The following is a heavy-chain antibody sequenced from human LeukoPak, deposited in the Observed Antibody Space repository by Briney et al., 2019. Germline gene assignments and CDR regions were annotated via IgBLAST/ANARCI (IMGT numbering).Heavy chain of an antibody. D-gene: IGHD3-16*01. J-gene: IGHJ4*02. CDR2: IKQGGSEK. V-gene: IGHV3-7*01. CDR1: GFTFSNYW. Sequence: GGSLRLSCAASGFTFSNYWMTWVRQAPGKGLELVANIKQGGSEKNYVDSVKGRFTISRDNAKNSLYLQMNSLRADDTAEYFCARTGRAWNDYSFYFDYWGQGTLVTVSS. CDR3: ARTGRAWNDYSFYFDY.